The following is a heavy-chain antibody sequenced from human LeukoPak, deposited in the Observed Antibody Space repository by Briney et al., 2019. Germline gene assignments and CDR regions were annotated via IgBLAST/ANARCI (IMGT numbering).Heavy chain of an antibody. CDR3: AKDSSVPYGITN. D-gene: IGHD4-17*01. CDR1: GFILRSHA. Sequence: GGSLRLSCSASGFILRSHAMHWVRQAPGKGLEYVSRISDNGGSTFYADSVKGRFTISRDNSKNTLFLHMNSLRAEDTAVYFCAKDSSVPYGITNWGQGTLVTVS. CDR2: ISDNGGST. V-gene: IGHV3-64*04. J-gene: IGHJ4*02.